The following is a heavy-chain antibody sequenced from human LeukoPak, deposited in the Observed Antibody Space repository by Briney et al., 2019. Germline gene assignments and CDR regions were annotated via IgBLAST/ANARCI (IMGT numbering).Heavy chain of an antibody. CDR3: ASFGYSGSFPFDY. Sequence: ASVKVSFKASGYTFTGYYMHWVRQAPGQGLEWMGWINPNSGGTNYAQKFQGRVTMTRDTSISTAYMELSRLRSDDTAVYYCASFGYSGSFPFDYWGQGTLVTVSS. V-gene: IGHV1-2*02. J-gene: IGHJ4*02. CDR1: GYTFTGYY. D-gene: IGHD1-26*01. CDR2: INPNSGGT.